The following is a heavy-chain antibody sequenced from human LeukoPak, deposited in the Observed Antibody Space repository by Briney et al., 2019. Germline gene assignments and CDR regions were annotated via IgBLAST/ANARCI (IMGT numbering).Heavy chain of an antibody. CDR2: INHSGST. CDR1: GGSFSGYY. D-gene: IGHD3-10*02. Sequence: SETLSLTCAVYGGSFSGYYWSWIRQPPGKGLEWIGEINHSGSTNYNPSLKSRVTISVDTSKNQFSLKLSSVTAADTAVYYCARQYVGKPSRMDVWGQGTTVTVSS. CDR3: ARQYVGKPSRMDV. V-gene: IGHV4-34*01. J-gene: IGHJ6*02.